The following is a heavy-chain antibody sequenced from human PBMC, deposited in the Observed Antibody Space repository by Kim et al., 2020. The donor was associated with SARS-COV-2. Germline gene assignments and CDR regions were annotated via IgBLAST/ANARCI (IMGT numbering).Heavy chain of an antibody. D-gene: IGHD2-2*01. V-gene: IGHV3-30*01. Sequence: KGRFTISRDNSKNTLYLQMNSLRVEDTAVYYCARGEYCSSTTCYALSFDPWGQGTLVTVSS. J-gene: IGHJ5*02. CDR3: ARGEYCSSTTCYALSFDP.